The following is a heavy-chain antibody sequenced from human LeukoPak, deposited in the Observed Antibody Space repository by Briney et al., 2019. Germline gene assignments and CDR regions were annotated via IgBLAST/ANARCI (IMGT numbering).Heavy chain of an antibody. V-gene: IGHV3-30*18. CDR3: AKDPRRYSRTGGYFDY. CDR1: GFTFSNYG. Sequence: GRSLRLSCAASGFTFSNYGMHWVRQAPGKGLEWVSFISYDGSNKYYADSVKGRFTISRDNSKNTLYLQMISLRTEDTAVYYCAKDPRRYSRTGGYFDYWGQGTLVTVSS. J-gene: IGHJ4*02. CDR2: ISYDGSNK. D-gene: IGHD6-13*01.